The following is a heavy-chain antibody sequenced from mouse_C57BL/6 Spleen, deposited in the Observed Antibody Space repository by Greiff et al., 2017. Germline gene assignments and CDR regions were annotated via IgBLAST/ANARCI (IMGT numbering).Heavy chain of an antibody. D-gene: IGHD2-5*01. CDR2: INPNNGGT. CDR1: GYTFTDYN. V-gene: IGHV1-18*01. Sequence: VQLQQSGPELVKPGASVKIPCKASGYTFTDYNLDWVKQSHGKSLEWIGDINPNNGGTIYNQTFKGKATLTVDKSSSTAYMELRSLTSEDTAVYYCARHSNSYYYAMDYWGQGTSVTVSS. CDR3: ARHSNSYYYAMDY. J-gene: IGHJ4*01.